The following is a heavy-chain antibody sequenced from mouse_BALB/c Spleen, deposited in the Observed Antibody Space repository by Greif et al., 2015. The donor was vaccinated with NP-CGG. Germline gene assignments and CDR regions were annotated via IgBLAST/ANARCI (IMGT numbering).Heavy chain of an antibody. CDR2: ISNGGGST. D-gene: IGHD4-1*01. V-gene: IGHV5-12-2*01. CDR1: GFTFSSYT. Sequence: EVKLVESGGGLVQPGGSLKLSCAASGFTFSSYTMSWVRQTPEKRLEWVAYISNGGGSTYYPDTVKGRFTISRDNAKNTLYLQMSSLKSEDTAMYYCARHGTGKAFPFAYWGQGTPVTVSA. CDR3: ARHGTGKAFPFAY. J-gene: IGHJ3*01.